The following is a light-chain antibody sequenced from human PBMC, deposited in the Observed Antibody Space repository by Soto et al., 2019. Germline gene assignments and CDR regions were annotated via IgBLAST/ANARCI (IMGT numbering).Light chain of an antibody. CDR1: QSVSGN. V-gene: IGKV3-15*01. CDR2: GAS. CDR3: QQYNYRPPA. J-gene: IGKJ5*01. Sequence: EIVLPQSPATLSVSPGERAALSCRASQSVSGNLAWYQQTPGQAPRLLIYGASTRATGIPARSSGSGFGTEFTLTISSLKSEDFAVYYCQQYNYRPPAFGQGTRLEIK.